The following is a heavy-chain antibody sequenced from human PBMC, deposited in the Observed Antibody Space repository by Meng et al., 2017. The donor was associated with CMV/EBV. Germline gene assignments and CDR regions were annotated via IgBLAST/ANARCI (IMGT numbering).Heavy chain of an antibody. Sequence: SETLSLTCAVYGGSFSGYYWSWIRQPPGKGLEWIGEINHSGSTNYNPSLKSRVTISVDTSKNQFSLKLSSVTAADTAVYYCARGCLSVSAVDYWGQGTLVTVSS. CDR3: ARGCLSVSAVDY. J-gene: IGHJ4*02. CDR2: INHSGST. V-gene: IGHV4-34*01. D-gene: IGHD6-19*01. CDR1: GGSFSGYY.